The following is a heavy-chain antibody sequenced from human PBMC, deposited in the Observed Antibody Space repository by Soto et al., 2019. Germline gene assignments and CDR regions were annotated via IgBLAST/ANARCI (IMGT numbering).Heavy chain of an antibody. J-gene: IGHJ4*02. D-gene: IGHD2-15*01. V-gene: IGHV4-31*03. Sequence: QVQLQESGPGLVKPSQTLSLTCTVSGDSISSGGYYWSWIRQHPGKGLEWIGYIYYSGSTYYNPSLKSRVIISVDTSKNQFSLKLSSVTDADTAVYYCARGSTVAAILFDYWGQGTLVTVSS. CDR3: ARGSTVAAILFDY. CDR1: GDSISSGGYY. CDR2: IYYSGST.